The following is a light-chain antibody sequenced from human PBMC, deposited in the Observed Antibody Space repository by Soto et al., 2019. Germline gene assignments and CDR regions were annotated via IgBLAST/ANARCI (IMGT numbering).Light chain of an antibody. J-gene: IGLJ7*01. V-gene: IGLV2-11*01. CDR1: SSDVGGYNY. CDR3: CSYAGSYTYV. CDR2: DVS. Sequence: QSALTQPRSVSGSPGQSVTISCTGTSSDVGGYNYVSWYQQHPGKAPKLMIYDVSKRPSGVPDRCSGSKSGNTASLTISGLQAEDEADYYCCSYAGSYTYVFGTGTQLTVL.